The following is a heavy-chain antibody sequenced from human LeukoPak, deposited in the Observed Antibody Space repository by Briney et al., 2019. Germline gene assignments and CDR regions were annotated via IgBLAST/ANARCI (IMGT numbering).Heavy chain of an antibody. Sequence: GASVKVSCKASGYAFTRYYIHWVRQAPGQGLEWMGWINPNSGGTNYAQKFQGWVTMTRDTSISTAYMELSRLRSDDTAVYYCARDGTFQKYYYDSSGYYDGSFDYWGQGTLVTVSS. J-gene: IGHJ4*02. CDR1: GYAFTRYY. CDR2: INPNSGGT. CDR3: ARDGTFQKYYYDSSGYYDGSFDY. V-gene: IGHV1-2*04. D-gene: IGHD3-22*01.